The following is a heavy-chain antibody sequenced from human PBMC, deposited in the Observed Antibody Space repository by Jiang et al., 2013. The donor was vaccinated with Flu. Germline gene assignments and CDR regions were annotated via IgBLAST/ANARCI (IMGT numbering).Heavy chain of an antibody. V-gene: IGHV3-23*01. CDR2: INNSGGST. J-gene: IGHJ4*02. D-gene: IGHD1-26*01. CDR1: GFTFSSYA. Sequence: VQLLESGGGSVQSGGSLRLSCGASGFTFSSYAMSWVRQAPGKGLEWVSGINNSGGSTYYADSVKGRFTISRDTSKNTLYLQMNSLRAEDTAVYYCAKDRIVGATGTDYWGQGTLVTVSS. CDR3: AKDRIVGATGTDY.